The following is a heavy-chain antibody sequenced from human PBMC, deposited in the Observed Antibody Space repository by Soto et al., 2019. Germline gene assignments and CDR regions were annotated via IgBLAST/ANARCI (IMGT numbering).Heavy chain of an antibody. CDR2: IYWDDDK. V-gene: IGHV2-5*02. Sequence: KVSGPTVVSPTETLTLTCRFSGFSLTTSGVGVGWIRQSPGKAPEWLALIYWDDDKRYSASLKSRLTITKDTSKNQVVLTVSDLDPTDTATYYCAHRVLRTVFGLVTTTAIYFDFWGQGTPVAVSS. D-gene: IGHD3-3*01. J-gene: IGHJ4*02. CDR3: AHRVLRTVFGLVTTTAIYFDF. CDR1: GFSLTTSGVG.